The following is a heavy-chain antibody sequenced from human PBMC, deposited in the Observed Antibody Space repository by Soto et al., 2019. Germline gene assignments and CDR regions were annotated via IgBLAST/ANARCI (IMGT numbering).Heavy chain of an antibody. CDR3: MLGSGWKDFDY. CDR2: IYYSGST. J-gene: IGHJ4*02. Sequence: SETLSLTCTVSGGSISSGDYYWGWIRQPPGKGLEWIGNIYYSGSTYYNPSLKSRVTISVDTSKNQFSLKLSSVTAADTAVYYCMLGSGWKDFDYWGQGTLVTVSS. V-gene: IGHV4-39*01. D-gene: IGHD3-22*01. CDR1: GGSISSGDYY.